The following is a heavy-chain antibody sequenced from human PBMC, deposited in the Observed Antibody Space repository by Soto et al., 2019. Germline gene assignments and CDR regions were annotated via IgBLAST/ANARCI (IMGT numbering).Heavy chain of an antibody. V-gene: IGHV2-5*02. J-gene: IGHJ6*02. CDR1: GFSLSTSGVG. Sequence: QITLKESDPTLVKPTQTLTLTCTFSGFSLSTSGVGVGWIRQPPGKALEWLALIYWDDDKRYSPSLKSRLTITKDTSKNQVVLTMTNMDPVDTATYYCAHRHERELIHYYGMDVWGQGTTVTVSS. CDR2: IYWDDDK. CDR3: AHRHERELIHYYGMDV. D-gene: IGHD1-26*01.